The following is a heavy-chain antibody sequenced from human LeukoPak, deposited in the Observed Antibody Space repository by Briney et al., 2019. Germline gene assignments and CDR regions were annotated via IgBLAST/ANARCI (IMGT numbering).Heavy chain of an antibody. D-gene: IGHD2-15*01. J-gene: IGHJ4*02. CDR3: ARARASGRSGFDY. CDR1: GLPVSSYS. V-gene: IGHV3-48*02. Sequence: GGSLRLSCVASGLPVSSYSMNWARQAPGKGLEGVSYISSSSSTIYYADSVKGRFTISRDNAKNSLDLQMNSLRDEDTAVYYCARARASGRSGFDYWGQGTLVTVSS. CDR2: ISSSSSTI.